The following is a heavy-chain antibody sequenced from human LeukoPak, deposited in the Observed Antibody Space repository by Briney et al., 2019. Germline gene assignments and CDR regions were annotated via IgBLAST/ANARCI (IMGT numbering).Heavy chain of an antibody. CDR3: ARSGYYGSGSYNYYYMDV. CDR2: ISYDGSNK. CDR1: GFTFSSYA. Sequence: GGSLRLSCAASGFTFSSYAMHGVRQAPGKGMGWVAVISYDGSNKYYADSVKGRFTISRDNFKNTLYLQMNSLRAEATAVYYCARSGYYGSGSYNYYYMDVWGKGTTVTVSS. J-gene: IGHJ6*03. V-gene: IGHV3-30-3*01. D-gene: IGHD3-10*01.